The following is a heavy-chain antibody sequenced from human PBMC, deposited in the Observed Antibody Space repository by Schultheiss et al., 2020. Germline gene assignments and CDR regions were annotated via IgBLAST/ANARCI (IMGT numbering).Heavy chain of an antibody. CDR2: IYSDGTT. Sequence: GGSLRLACAASGFTVSSNYMSWVRQAPWKGLEWVSIIYSDGTTYYADSVKGRFTISRDNSKNTLYLQMNSLRAEDTAVYYWARDRGGATDGGYWGQGTLVTVSS. CDR3: ARDRGGATDGGY. V-gene: IGHV3-66*01. CDR1: GFTVSSNY. J-gene: IGHJ4*02. D-gene: IGHD1-26*01.